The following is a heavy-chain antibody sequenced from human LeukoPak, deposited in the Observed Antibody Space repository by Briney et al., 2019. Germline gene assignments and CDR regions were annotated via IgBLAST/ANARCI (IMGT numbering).Heavy chain of an antibody. J-gene: IGHJ4*02. D-gene: IGHD3-10*01. CDR3: ASMRSLGSGFYLDY. CDR2: ISSGSSYT. CDR1: GFTFSDYY. Sequence: PGGSLRLSCAASGFTFSDYYMSWIRQAPGRGLEWVSYISSGSSYTNYADSVKGRFTISRDNAKNSLYLQMNSLRAEDTAVYYCASMRSLGSGFYLDYWGQGTLVTISS. V-gene: IGHV3-11*03.